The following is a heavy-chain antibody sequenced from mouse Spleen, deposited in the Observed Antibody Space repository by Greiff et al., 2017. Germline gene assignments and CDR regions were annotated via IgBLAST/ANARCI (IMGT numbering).Heavy chain of an antibody. J-gene: IGHJ2*01. D-gene: IGHD2-4*01. CDR1: GFSLTSYG. Sequence: VKVVESGPGLVQPSQSLSITCTVSGFSLTSYGVHWVRQSPGKGLEWLGVIWRGGSTDYNAAFMSRLSITKDNSKSQVFFKMNSLQADDTAIYYCAKNWDYDGIFDYWGQGTTLTVSS. CDR3: AKNWDYDGIFDY. CDR2: IWRGGST. V-gene: IGHV2-5*01.